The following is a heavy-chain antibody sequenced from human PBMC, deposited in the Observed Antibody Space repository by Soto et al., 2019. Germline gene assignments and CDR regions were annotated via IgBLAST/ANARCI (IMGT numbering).Heavy chain of an antibody. J-gene: IGHJ4*01. V-gene: IGHV3-48*01. CDR2: ISTSSTTI. D-gene: IGHD2-8*01. CDR1: GLTFSSYS. Sequence: EVQLVESGGGLVQPGGSLRLSCAASGLTFSSYSMNWVRQAPGKGLEWVSDISTSSTTIHYADSVKGRFTISRDNAKNSLYLQMNSLRAEDTAVYYCVMGYYFDYCGHGTLVTVSS. CDR3: VMGYYFDY.